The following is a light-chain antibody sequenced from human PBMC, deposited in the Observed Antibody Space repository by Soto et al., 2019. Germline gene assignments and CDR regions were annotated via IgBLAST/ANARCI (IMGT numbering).Light chain of an antibody. Sequence: DIQMTQSPSTLSASVGDRVTITCRASQSINSWLAWYQQKPGKAPKLLIYKASTLESGVPSRFSGSGSGTEFTLTISGLQPDDFATYYCQQYGRFLTFGQGTKLEIK. J-gene: IGKJ2*01. CDR2: KAS. V-gene: IGKV1-5*03. CDR1: QSINSW. CDR3: QQYGRFLT.